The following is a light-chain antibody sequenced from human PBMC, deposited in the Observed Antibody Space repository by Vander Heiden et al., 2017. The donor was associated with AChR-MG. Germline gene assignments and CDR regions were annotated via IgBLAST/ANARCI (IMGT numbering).Light chain of an antibody. V-gene: IGLV6-57*03. CDR2: EDK. CDR3: QSYGVTCWV. J-gene: IGLJ3*02. CDR1: SGNIASNY. Sequence: FMLTQPHPVSESPGTTVTISCTRSSGNIASNYVQWYQQRPGSAPTTVIFEDKQGAPGVPDRFSASIDSSSNSASLTISGLESEDEADYYCQSYGVTCWVFGGGTKLTVL.